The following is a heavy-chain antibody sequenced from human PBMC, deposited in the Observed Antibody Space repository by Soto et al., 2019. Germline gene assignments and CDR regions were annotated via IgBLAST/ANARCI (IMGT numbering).Heavy chain of an antibody. Sequence: QVQLVQSGAEVKKPGSSVKVSCKASGGTFSSYAISWVRQAPGQGLEWVGGIIPIFGTTNYAQKFQGRVTINADESPSTAYMELSTLRYEDTAVYYCASVLELHYYYGMDVWGQGTTVTVSS. CDR3: ASVLELHYYYGMDV. V-gene: IGHV1-69*12. D-gene: IGHD1-7*01. CDR1: GGTFSSYA. CDR2: IIPIFGTT. J-gene: IGHJ6*02.